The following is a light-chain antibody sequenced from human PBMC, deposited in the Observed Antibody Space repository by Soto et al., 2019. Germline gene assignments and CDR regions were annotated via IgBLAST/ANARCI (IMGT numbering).Light chain of an antibody. CDR1: QRITTY. V-gene: IGKV1-39*01. Sequence: IQMTQSPSSLSASLGDRVTITCRASQRITTYLNWYQQKPGNAPKLLITTSGTLQRGVPSRFSGSGSGTDFTLTITSLQREDFATYFCQQTYSTPYTFGQGTKLENK. J-gene: IGKJ2*01. CDR3: QQTYSTPYT. CDR2: TSG.